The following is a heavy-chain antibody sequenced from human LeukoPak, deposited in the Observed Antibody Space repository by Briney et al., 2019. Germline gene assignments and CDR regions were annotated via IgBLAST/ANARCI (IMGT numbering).Heavy chain of an antibody. CDR3: ARGGFVTMVRGVQSTGYFDY. V-gene: IGHV1-46*01. Sequence: ASVKVSCKASGYTFTSYYMHWVRQAPGQGLEWMGIINPSGGSTSYAQKFQGRVTMTRDTSTSTVYMELSSLRSEDTAVYYCARGGFVTMVRGVQSTGYFDYWGQGTLVIVSS. J-gene: IGHJ4*02. CDR1: GYTFTSYY. CDR2: INPSGGST. D-gene: IGHD3-10*01.